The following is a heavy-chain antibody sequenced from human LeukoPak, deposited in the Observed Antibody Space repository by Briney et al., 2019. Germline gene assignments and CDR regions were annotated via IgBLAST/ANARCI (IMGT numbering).Heavy chain of an antibody. V-gene: IGHV5-51*01. CDR1: GYSVTSYW. CDR3: ARHGASIAVAGSFDY. J-gene: IGHJ4*02. D-gene: IGHD6-19*01. CDR2: IYPGDSDT. Sequence: LGEPLKISCKGSGYSVTSYWIGWVRQMPGKGLEWMGIIYPGDSDTRYSPSFQGQVTISADKSISTAYLQWSSLKASDTAMYYCARHGASIAVAGSFDYWGQGTLVTVSS.